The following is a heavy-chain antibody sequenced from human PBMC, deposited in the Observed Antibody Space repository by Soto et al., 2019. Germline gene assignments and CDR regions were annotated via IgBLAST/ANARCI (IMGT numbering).Heavy chain of an antibody. J-gene: IGHJ5*02. CDR3: VRDSPTKLEDADTAARWFDP. D-gene: IGHD1-1*01. CDR1: GINFNFFW. CDR2: INGDGSTT. V-gene: IGHV3-74*01. Sequence: EALLVDSGGGLVQPGGSLRRSCAASGINFNFFWMHWVSHAPGKGLVWVSRINGDGSTTDYADSVKGRFTISRDNSKNTLFLHMDSLRVEDTAVYYCVRDSPTKLEDADTAARWFDPWGQATLFTFSS.